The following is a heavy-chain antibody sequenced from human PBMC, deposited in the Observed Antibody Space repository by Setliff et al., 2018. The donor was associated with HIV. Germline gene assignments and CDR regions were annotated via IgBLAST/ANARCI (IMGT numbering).Heavy chain of an antibody. CDR3: ARRGRTGNSYVLHWFDP. J-gene: IGHJ5*02. D-gene: IGHD5-18*01. V-gene: IGHV4-39*07. Sequence: SETLSLTCTVSGGSIDSTDYCWGWIRQPPGKGLEWIGSILYSGRTTYNPSLRSRVTISVDTSKNQFSLSLTSVTAADTAVYFCARRGRTGNSYVLHWFDPWGQGTLVTVSS. CDR1: GGSIDSTDYC. CDR2: ILYSGRT.